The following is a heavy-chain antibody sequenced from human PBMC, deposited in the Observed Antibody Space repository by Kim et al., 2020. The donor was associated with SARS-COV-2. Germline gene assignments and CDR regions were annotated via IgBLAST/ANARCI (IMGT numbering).Heavy chain of an antibody. CDR3: ARYSSGWYPGLTAPKSFDY. D-gene: IGHD6-19*01. V-gene: IGHV4-61*01. J-gene: IGHJ4*02. CDR2: IYYSGST. Sequence: SETLSLTCTVSGGSVSSGSYYWSWIRQPPGKGLEWIGYIYYSGSTNYNPSLKSRVTISVDTSKNQFSLKLSSVTAADTAVYYCARYSSGWYPGLTAPKSFDYWGQGTLVTVSS. CDR1: GGSVSSGSYY.